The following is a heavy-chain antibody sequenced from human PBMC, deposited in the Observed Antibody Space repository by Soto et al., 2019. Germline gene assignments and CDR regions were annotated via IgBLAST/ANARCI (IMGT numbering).Heavy chain of an antibody. J-gene: IGHJ4*02. CDR1: GGTFSSYA. CDR3: ARAPPEYSSSSAGVDY. D-gene: IGHD6-6*01. V-gene: IGHV1-69*12. Sequence: QVQLVQSGAEVKKPGSSVKVSCKASGGTFSSYAISWVRQAPGQGLEWMGGIIPIFGTANYAQKFQGRVTITADDSTSTAYMELRSRRSEDTAVYYCARAPPEYSSSSAGVDYWGQGTLVTVSS. CDR2: IIPIFGTA.